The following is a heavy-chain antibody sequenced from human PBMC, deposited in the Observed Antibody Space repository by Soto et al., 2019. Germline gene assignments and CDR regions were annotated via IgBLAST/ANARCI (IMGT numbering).Heavy chain of an antibody. CDR1: GYTFTSYD. CDR3: AGGCGPEVRGGSDY. Sequence: QVQLVQSGAEVKKPGASVKVSCQASGYTFTSYDINWVRQATGQGLEWMGWMNPNNTNTGYAQKFQGRLTMTRNTVMGTAYLELSSLTSEDTAVYYCAGGCGPEVRGGSDYWGQGTLVTVSS. J-gene: IGHJ4*02. CDR2: MNPNNTNT. D-gene: IGHD3-10*01. V-gene: IGHV1-8*01.